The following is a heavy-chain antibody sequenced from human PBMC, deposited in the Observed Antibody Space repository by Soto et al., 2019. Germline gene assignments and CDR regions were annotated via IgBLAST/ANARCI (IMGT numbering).Heavy chain of an antibody. CDR3: ASERRQNVLI. CDR2: IKEDGSQT. Sequence: EVQLVESGGTLVQPGGPLRLSCAASGLLFSSHWMSWVRQSPGRGLEWVANIKEDGSQTHSVGSVKGRFTISRDNAENPRSVQMNIMRVESAALSYCASERRQNVLIWGQGTVVTVSS. J-gene: IGHJ3*02. V-gene: IGHV3-7*05. CDR1: GLLFSSHW. D-gene: IGHD3-16*01.